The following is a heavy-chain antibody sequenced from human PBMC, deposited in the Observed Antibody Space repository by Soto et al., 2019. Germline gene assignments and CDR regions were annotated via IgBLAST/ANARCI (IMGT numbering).Heavy chain of an antibody. Sequence: QLQLQESGSGLVKPSQTLSLTCAVSGGSISSGGYSWSWIRQPPGKGLEWIGYIYHSGSTYYNPSHKSRVTISADRSKNQFSLKRSSVTAADTAVYYCAAGGGLPRYYWGQGPLVTVSP. D-gene: IGHD2-15*01. V-gene: IGHV4-30-2*01. CDR1: GGSISSGGYS. J-gene: IGHJ4*02. CDR2: IYHSGST. CDR3: AAGGGLPRYY.